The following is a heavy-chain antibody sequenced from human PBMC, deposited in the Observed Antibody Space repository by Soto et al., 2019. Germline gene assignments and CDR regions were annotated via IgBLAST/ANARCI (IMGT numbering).Heavy chain of an antibody. J-gene: IGHJ3*02. Sequence: ASVKVSCKASGYTFSSNAIHWVRQAPGQRLEWMGWINTGNGDTKYSQKLQGRVTITRDTSATTAYMELSSLRSEDTAMYYCARASGSQSEETFDIWGQGTMVTVSS. CDR3: ARASGSQSEETFDI. CDR2: INTGNGDT. CDR1: GYTFSSNA. V-gene: IGHV1-3*04. D-gene: IGHD1-26*01.